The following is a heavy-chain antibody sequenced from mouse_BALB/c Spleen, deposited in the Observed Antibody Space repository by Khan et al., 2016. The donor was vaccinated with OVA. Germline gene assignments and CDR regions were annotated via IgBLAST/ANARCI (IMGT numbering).Heavy chain of an antibody. J-gene: IGHJ3*01. V-gene: IGHV1-7*01. CDR2: INPSTGYT. CDR3: ARAATMTYRFAY. CDR1: GYTFTTYW. Sequence: QVQLQQSGAELAKPGASVKMSCKASGYTFTTYWIHWVKQRPGQGLEWIGYINPSTGYTEYNQKFKDKATLTADKSSSTAYMQLSSLTSEDSAFYYCARAATMTYRFAYWGQGTLVTVSA. D-gene: IGHD2-4*01.